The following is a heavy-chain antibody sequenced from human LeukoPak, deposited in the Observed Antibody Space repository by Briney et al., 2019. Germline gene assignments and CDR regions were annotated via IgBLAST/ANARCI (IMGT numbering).Heavy chain of an antibody. J-gene: IGHJ6*03. Sequence: PSETLSLTCTVSGGSISSYYWSWIRQPPGKGLEWIGYIYYSGSTNYNPSLKSRVTISVDTSKNQFSLKLSSVTAADTAVYYCARRNPYYYMDVWGKGTTVTISS. CDR1: GGSISSYY. CDR2: IYYSGST. CDR3: ARRNPYYYMDV. V-gene: IGHV4-59*08.